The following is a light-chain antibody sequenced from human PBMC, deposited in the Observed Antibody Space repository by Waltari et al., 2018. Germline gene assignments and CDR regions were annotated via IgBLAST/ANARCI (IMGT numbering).Light chain of an antibody. V-gene: IGKV3-20*01. J-gene: IGKJ1*01. Sequence: EIVLTQSPGTLSLSPGERATLSCRASGSVGRSLAWYQQRPGQAPRLLIYGASNRAPGIPDWFSGSGSGTEFSLTISRLEPEDFAVYYCQHYVRLPATFGQGTKVEIK. CDR3: QHYVRLPAT. CDR1: GSVGRS. CDR2: GAS.